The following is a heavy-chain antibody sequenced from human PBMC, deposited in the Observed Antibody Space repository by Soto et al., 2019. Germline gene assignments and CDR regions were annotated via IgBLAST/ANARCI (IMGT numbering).Heavy chain of an antibody. CDR2: IYHSGST. D-gene: IGHD3-10*01. J-gene: IGHJ6*02. CDR1: GGSISSSNW. CDR3: ARDLRFGELPGVYGMDV. Sequence: SETLSLTCAVSGGSISSSNWWSWVRQPPGKGLEWIGEIYHSGSTNYNPSLKSRVTISVDKSKNQFSLKLSSVTAADTAVYYCARDLRFGELPGVYGMDVWGQGTTVTVSS. V-gene: IGHV4-4*02.